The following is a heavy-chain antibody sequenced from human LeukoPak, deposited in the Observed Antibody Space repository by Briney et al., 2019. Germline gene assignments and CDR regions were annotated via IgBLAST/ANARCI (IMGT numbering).Heavy chain of an antibody. CDR3: VGRALSGSGGGGP. CDR1: GFIFSDYT. Sequence: SGGSLRLSCVGSGFIFSDYTMNWVRQAPGKGLEWVSSISPSGSSTWNADSVKGRFTISRDNVRNSVSLQMNSLRGEDTAVYYCVGRALSGSGGGGPWGLGNL. CDR2: ISPSGSST. D-gene: IGHD2-15*01. V-gene: IGHV3-21*01. J-gene: IGHJ2*01.